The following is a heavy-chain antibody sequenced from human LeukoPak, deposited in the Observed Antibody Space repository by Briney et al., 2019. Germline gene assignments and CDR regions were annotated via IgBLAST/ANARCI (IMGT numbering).Heavy chain of an antibody. V-gene: IGHV3-33*01. CDR2: IWYDGTIK. CDR3: ARVHQRFGELLGDY. CDR1: GFTFSDYG. Sequence: PGGSLRLSCAASGFTFSDYGMHWVRQAPGKGLEWVANIWYDGTIKNYADSVKGRFTISRDNSKNMLYLQMNSLRGEDAAVYYCARVHQRFGELLGDYWGQGTLVTVSS. J-gene: IGHJ4*02. D-gene: IGHD3-10*01.